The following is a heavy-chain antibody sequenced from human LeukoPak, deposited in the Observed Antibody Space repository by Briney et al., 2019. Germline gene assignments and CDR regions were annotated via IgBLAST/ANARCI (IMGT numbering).Heavy chain of an antibody. J-gene: IGHJ4*02. CDR1: GFTFSTYA. CDR2: TSYDGSNS. V-gene: IGHV3-30*18. D-gene: IGHD3-22*01. CDR3: AKQYRSRYYYGNSAYDY. Sequence: EPGGSLRLSCAASGFTFSTYAMHWVRQAPGKGLEWVAVTSYDGSNSYYADSVKGRFTISRDNSENTLYLQMDSLRTEDTAVYYCAKQYRSRYYYGNSAYDYWGQGTLVTVSS.